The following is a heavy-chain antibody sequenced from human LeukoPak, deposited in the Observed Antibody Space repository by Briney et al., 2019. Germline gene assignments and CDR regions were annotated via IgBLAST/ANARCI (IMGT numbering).Heavy chain of an antibody. CDR2: ISSSGST. V-gene: IGHV4-59*10. Sequence: SETLSLTCAVYGGSFSGFYWSWIRQPAGKGLEWIGRISSSGSTNYNPSLKSRVTISVDTSKNQFSLKLSSVTAADTAVYFCARGPYSYDSSGAFDIWGQGTMVTVSS. CDR3: ARGPYSYDSSGAFDI. J-gene: IGHJ3*02. D-gene: IGHD3-22*01. CDR1: GGSFSGFY.